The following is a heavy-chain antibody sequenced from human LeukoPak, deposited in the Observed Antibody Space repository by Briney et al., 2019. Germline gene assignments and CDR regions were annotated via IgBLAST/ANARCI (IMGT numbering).Heavy chain of an antibody. Sequence: GASVKVSCKASGYTFTSYAMHWGRQAPGQRLEWMGWINAGNGNTKYSQKFQGRVTITRDTSASTAYMELSSLRSEDTAVYYCARCSYDSSGYYTPDPWGQGTLVTVSS. CDR2: INAGNGNT. D-gene: IGHD3-22*01. V-gene: IGHV1-3*01. CDR1: GYTFTSYA. J-gene: IGHJ5*02. CDR3: ARCSYDSSGYYTPDP.